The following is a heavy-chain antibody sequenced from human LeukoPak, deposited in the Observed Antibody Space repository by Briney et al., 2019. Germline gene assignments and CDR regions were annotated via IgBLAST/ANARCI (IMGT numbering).Heavy chain of an antibody. CDR3: ARGYSTSDY. J-gene: IGHJ4*02. CDR2: IYYSGST. D-gene: IGHD6-6*01. Sequence: SETLSRTCTVSGGSISSYYWSWIRQPPGKGLEWIGYIYYSGSTNYNPSLKSRVTISVDTSKNQFSLKLSSVTAADTAVYYCARGYSTSDYWGQGTLVTVSS. CDR1: GGSISSYY. V-gene: IGHV4-59*12.